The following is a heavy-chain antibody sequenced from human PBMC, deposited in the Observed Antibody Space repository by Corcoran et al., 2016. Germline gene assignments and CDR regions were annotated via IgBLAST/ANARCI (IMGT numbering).Heavy chain of an antibody. Sequence: QVQLVQSGAEVKKPGASVKVSCKASGYTFTSYAMHWVRQAPGQRLEWMGWINAGKGNTKYSQKFQGRVTITRDTSASTAYLELSSLRSEDTAVDYCAVDGYNLPWYYFDDWGQGTLVTVSS. CDR3: AVDGYNLPWYYFDD. CDR1: GYTFTSYA. J-gene: IGHJ4*02. V-gene: IGHV1-3*01. CDR2: INAGKGNT. D-gene: IGHD5-12*01.